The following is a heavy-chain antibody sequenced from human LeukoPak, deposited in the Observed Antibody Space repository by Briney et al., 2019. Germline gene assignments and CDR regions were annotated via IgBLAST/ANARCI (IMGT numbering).Heavy chain of an antibody. CDR3: AKDAGDGGYYYYMDV. CDR1: GFTFNNYA. Sequence: GGSLRLSCAASGFTFNNYAMSWVRQAPGQGLEWVSTISGGGDTTYYADSVKGRFTISRDTSQNTLFLQLNSLRVEDTAIYYCAKDAGDGGYYYYMDVWGKGTPVTVSS. D-gene: IGHD3-16*01. CDR2: ISGGGDTT. J-gene: IGHJ6*03. V-gene: IGHV3-23*01.